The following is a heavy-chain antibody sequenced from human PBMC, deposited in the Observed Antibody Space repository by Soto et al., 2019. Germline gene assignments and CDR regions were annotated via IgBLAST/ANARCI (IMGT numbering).Heavy chain of an antibody. CDR1: GFTVSSNY. CDR3: ARESGGIYGVQAA. CDR2: IYSGGST. Sequence: GGSLRLSCAASGFTVSSNYMSWVRQAPGKGLEWVSVIYSGGSTYYADSVKGRFTISRDNSKNTLYLQMNSLRAEDTAVYYCARESGGIYGVQAAWGQGTLVTVSS. D-gene: IGHD4-17*01. V-gene: IGHV3-53*01. J-gene: IGHJ5*02.